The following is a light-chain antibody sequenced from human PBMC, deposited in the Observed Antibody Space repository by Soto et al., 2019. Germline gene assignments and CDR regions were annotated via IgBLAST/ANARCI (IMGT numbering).Light chain of an antibody. Sequence: QSVLTQPPSVSGAPGQRVTISCTGSSSNIGAGYGVHWYQRLPGAAPKLPIYGNKNRPSGVPDRFSGSKSGTSASLVITDLQTEDEADYYCQSYDTRLSGPVVFGGGTKLTVL. V-gene: IGLV1-40*01. CDR1: SSNIGAGYG. J-gene: IGLJ2*01. CDR3: QSYDTRLSGPVV. CDR2: GNK.